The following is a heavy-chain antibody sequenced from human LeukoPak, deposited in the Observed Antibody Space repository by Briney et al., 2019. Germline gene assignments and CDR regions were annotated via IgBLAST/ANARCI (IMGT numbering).Heavy chain of an antibody. CDR1: GFSLRTSGAG. J-gene: IGHJ4*02. Sequence: SGPTLVNPTQTLTLTCTFSGFSLRTSGAGVGWIRQPPGKALECLALIYWDDDKRYSPSLKSRLTITKDTSKNQVVLTMTYMDPVDTATYYCARSGYPQAFDYWGQESLVTVSS. CDR3: ARSGYPQAFDY. CDR2: IYWDDDK. D-gene: IGHD3-22*01. V-gene: IGHV2-5*02.